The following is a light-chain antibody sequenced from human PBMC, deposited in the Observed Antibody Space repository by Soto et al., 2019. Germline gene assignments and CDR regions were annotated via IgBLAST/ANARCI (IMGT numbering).Light chain of an antibody. CDR2: ENN. V-gene: IGLV1-40*01. J-gene: IGLJ1*01. Sequence: QSVLTQPPSVSEAPGQRVTISCTGSSSNIGAGYEAHWYQQVPGTAPKPLIYENNNRPSAGPDRFSGSKSGTSASLAITGLQAEAEAEYYCQSYDSSLSGYVFGTGTQLTVL. CDR3: QSYDSSLSGYV. CDR1: SSNIGAGYE.